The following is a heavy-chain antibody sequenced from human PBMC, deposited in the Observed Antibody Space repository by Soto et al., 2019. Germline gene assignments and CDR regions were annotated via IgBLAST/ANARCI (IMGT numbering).Heavy chain of an antibody. J-gene: IGHJ4*02. CDR2: INHSGST. CDR1: GGSFSGYY. V-gene: IGHV4-34*01. Sequence: PSETLSLTCAVYGGSFSGYYWSWIRQPPGKGLEWIGEINHSGSTNYNPSLKSRVTISVDTSKNQFSLKLSSVTAADTAVYYCARGDYDFWSGCRPFDYWGQGTLVTVSS. CDR3: ARGDYDFWSGCRPFDY. D-gene: IGHD3-3*01.